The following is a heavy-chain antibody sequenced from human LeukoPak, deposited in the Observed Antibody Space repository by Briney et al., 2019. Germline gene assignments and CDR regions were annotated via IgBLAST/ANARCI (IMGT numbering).Heavy chain of an antibody. Sequence: GGSLRLSCAASGFTFSSYGMTWVRQAPGKGLEWVSTISGSSGTTYYADSVKGRFTTSRDNSKNTLYLQMNSLRAEDTAVFYCAKDYSSGWFDYWGQGTLVTVSS. V-gene: IGHV3-23*01. J-gene: IGHJ4*02. CDR3: AKDYSSGWFDY. CDR2: ISGSSGTT. CDR1: GFTFSSYG. D-gene: IGHD6-19*01.